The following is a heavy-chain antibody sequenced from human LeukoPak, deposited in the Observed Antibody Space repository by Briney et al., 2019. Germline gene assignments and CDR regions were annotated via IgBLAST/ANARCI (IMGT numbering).Heavy chain of an antibody. J-gene: IGHJ3*02. V-gene: IGHV1-46*01. D-gene: IGHD3-10*01. CDR1: GYTFTSYY. CDR3: ARAPRLQGKDPLLWFGDVAFDI. Sequence: ASVKVSCKASGYTFTSYYMHWVRQAPGQGLEWMGIINPSGGSTSYAQKFQGRVTMTRDTSTSTVYMELSSLRSEDTAVYYCARAPRLQGKDPLLWFGDVAFDIWGQGTMVTVSS. CDR2: INPSGGST.